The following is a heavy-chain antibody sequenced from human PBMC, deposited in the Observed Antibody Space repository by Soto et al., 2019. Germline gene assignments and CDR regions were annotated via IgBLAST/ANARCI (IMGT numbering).Heavy chain of an antibody. Sequence: QVQLQESGPGLVKPSGTLSLTCAVSGGSISSSNWWSWVRQPPGKGLEWIGEIYHSGSTNYNPSLNSRVTISVDKSKNQFSLKLSSVPAADTAVYYCARVSGSYSYGMDVWGQGTTVTVSS. D-gene: IGHD1-26*01. V-gene: IGHV4-4*02. CDR3: ARVSGSYSYGMDV. CDR1: GGSISSSNW. J-gene: IGHJ6*02. CDR2: IYHSGST.